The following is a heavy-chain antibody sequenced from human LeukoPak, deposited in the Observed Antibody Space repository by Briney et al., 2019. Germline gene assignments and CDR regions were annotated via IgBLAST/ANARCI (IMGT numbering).Heavy chain of an antibody. CDR1: GFTFSNYW. D-gene: IGHD3-22*01. CDR2: IDQEGGEK. CDR3: ARSNYYEELFDY. V-gene: IGHV3-7*01. J-gene: IGHJ4*02. Sequence: GGSLRLSCAVSGFTFSNYWMTWVRQAPGKGLEWVANIDQEGGEKRYVDSVRGRFTISRDNAQNLLFLQMNRLRVEDTAVYYCARSNYYEELFDYWGQGTLVTVSS.